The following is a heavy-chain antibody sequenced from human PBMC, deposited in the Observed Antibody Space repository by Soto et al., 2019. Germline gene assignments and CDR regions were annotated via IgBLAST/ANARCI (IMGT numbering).Heavy chain of an antibody. CDR3: ARHTQLLVGGYYYGMDV. CDR1: GYSFTSYW. J-gene: IGHJ6*02. Sequence: PGESLKISCKGSGYSFTSYWIGWVRQMPGKGLEWMGIIYPGDSDTRYSPSFQGQVTISADKSISTAYLQWSSLKASDTAMYYCARHTQLLVGGYYYGMDVWGQGTTVTVPS. V-gene: IGHV5-51*01. D-gene: IGHD2-2*01. CDR2: IYPGDSDT.